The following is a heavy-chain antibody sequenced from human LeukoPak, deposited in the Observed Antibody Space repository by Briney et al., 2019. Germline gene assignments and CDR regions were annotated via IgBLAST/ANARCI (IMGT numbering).Heavy chain of an antibody. J-gene: IGHJ6*02. D-gene: IGHD3-3*01. CDR3: ARGNFQQDYDFWSGYYDYYYYGMDV. Sequence: SETLSLTCTVSGGSISSYYWSWIRQPPGKGLGWIGYIYYSGSTNYNPSLKSRVTISVDTSKNQFSLKLSSVTAADTAVYYCARGNFQQDYDFWSGYYDYYYYGMDVWGQGTTVTVS. CDR2: IYYSGST. V-gene: IGHV4-59*01. CDR1: GGSISSYY.